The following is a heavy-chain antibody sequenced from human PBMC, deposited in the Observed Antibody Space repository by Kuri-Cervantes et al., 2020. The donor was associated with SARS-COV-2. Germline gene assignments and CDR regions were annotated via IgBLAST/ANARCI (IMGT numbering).Heavy chain of an antibody. D-gene: IGHD2/OR15-2a*01. CDR2: IYHSGST. Sequence: SQTLSLTCAVYGESFIGYYWSWVRQPPGKGLEWIGDIYHSGSTYYNPSLKSRVTISVDRSKNQFSLKLSSVTAADTAVYYCARDGSFSPLYYYYYYMDVWGKGTTVTVSS. CDR3: ARDGSFSPLYYYYYYMDV. CDR1: GESFIGYY. J-gene: IGHJ6*03. V-gene: IGHV4-34*01.